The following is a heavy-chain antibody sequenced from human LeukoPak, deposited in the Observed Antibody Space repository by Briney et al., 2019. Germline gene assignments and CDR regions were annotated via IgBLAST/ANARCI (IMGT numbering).Heavy chain of an antibody. CDR1: GFTFSSSA. V-gene: IGHV3-7*01. J-gene: IGHJ5*02. CDR3: TRDAS. CDR2: IKPDGSET. Sequence: GGSLRLSCAASGFTFSSSAMSWVRQAPGKGLEWVASIKPDGSETSYVDSVRGRFTISRDNPKSSLYLQMNSLTAEDTAVYHCTRDASWGQGTLVTVSS.